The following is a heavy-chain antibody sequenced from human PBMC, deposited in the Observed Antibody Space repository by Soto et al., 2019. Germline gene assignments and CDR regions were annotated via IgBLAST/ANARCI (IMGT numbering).Heavy chain of an antibody. D-gene: IGHD6-19*01. Sequence: QVQLVESGGGVVQPGRSLRLSCAASGFTFSSYSMHWVRQALGKGLEWVAVISYDGSNKYYADSVKGRFTISRDNSKNTLYLQMNSLRAEDTAVYYCARGAGIVVAATSFDYWGQGTLVTVSS. J-gene: IGHJ4*02. CDR2: ISYDGSNK. CDR3: ARGAGIVVAATSFDY. CDR1: GFTFSSYS. V-gene: IGHV3-30-3*01.